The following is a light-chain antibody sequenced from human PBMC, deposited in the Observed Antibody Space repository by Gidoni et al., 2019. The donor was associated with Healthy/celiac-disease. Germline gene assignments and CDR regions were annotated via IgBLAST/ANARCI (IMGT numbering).Light chain of an antibody. CDR1: KLGDKY. V-gene: IGLV3-1*01. J-gene: IGLJ2*01. CDR3: QAWDSSTRHVV. CDR2: QDS. Sequence: SYELTQPPSVSVSPGQTASITCSGDKLGDKYACWYQQKPGQSPVLVIYQDSKRPSGIPARFSGSNSGNTATLTISGTQAMDEADYYCQAWDSSTRHVVFGGGTKLTV.